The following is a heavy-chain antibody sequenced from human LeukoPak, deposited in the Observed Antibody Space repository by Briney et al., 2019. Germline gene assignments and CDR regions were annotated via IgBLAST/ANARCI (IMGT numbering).Heavy chain of an antibody. CDR3: VPRKEWSCYMDV. CDR1: GFTFSTYA. Sequence: PGGSLRLSCAASGFTFSTYAMSWVRQAPGKGLEWVSAISDSGASTYYTDSVKGRFTISRDNSKNTLYRQMNSLRAEDTAVYYCVPRKEWSCYMDVWGKGTTVTVSS. J-gene: IGHJ6*03. V-gene: IGHV3-23*01. D-gene: IGHD3-3*01. CDR2: ISDSGAST.